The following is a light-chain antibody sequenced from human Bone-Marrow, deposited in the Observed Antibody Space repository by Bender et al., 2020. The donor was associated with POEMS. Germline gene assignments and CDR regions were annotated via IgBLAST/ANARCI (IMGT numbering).Light chain of an antibody. Sequence: QSVLTQPPSASETPGQRVTISCSGSSSNIGRNSVYWYQQLPGTAPKLLIYGYNNRPSGVPDRFSGSKSGTSASLAITGLQAEDEGDYYCQSYDNSLGGWVFGGGTKLTVL. CDR1: SSNIGRNS. CDR3: QSYDNSLGGWV. V-gene: IGLV1-44*01. CDR2: GYN. J-gene: IGLJ3*02.